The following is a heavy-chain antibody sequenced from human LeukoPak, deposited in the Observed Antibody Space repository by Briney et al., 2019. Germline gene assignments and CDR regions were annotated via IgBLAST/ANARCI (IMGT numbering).Heavy chain of an antibody. Sequence: SETLSLTCTVSGGSIYSYYWSWIRQPPGKGLEWIGYIYSSGSTNYNPSLKRRVTMSVDTSKNQFSLKLSSVTAADTAVYYCARGLDGAGLYFDYWGQGTLVTVSS. D-gene: IGHD1-1*01. CDR2: IYSSGST. CDR1: GGSIYSYY. V-gene: IGHV4-59*01. CDR3: ARGLDGAGLYFDY. J-gene: IGHJ4*02.